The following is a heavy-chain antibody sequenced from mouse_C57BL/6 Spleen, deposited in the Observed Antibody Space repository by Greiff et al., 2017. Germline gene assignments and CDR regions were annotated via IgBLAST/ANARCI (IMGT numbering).Heavy chain of an antibody. V-gene: IGHV3-6*01. J-gene: IGHJ3*01. CDR2: ISYDGSN. CDR1: GYSITSGYY. Sequence: ESGPGLVKPSQSLSLTCSVTGYSITSGYYWNWIRQFPGNKLEWMGYISYDGSNNYNPSLKNRISITRDTSKNQFFLKLNSVTTEDTATYYCARGSLLSAWFAYWGQGTLVTVSA. D-gene: IGHD2-1*01. CDR3: ARGSLLSAWFAY.